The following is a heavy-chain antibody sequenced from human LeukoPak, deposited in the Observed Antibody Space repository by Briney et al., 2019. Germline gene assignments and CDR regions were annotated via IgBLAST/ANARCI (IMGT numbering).Heavy chain of an antibody. CDR2: INPNSGGT. Sequence: GASVKVSCKASGYTFTGCYMHWVRQAPGQGLEWMGWINPNSGGTNYAQKFQGRVTMTRDTSISTAYMELSRLRSDDTAVYYCAREDSPGGYYFDYWGQGTLVTVSS. D-gene: IGHD2-15*01. CDR1: GYTFTGCY. CDR3: AREDSPGGYYFDY. J-gene: IGHJ4*02. V-gene: IGHV1-2*02.